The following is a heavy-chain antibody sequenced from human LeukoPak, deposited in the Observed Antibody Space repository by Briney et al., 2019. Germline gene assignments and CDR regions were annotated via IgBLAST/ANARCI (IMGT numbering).Heavy chain of an antibody. V-gene: IGHV4-34*12. CDR1: GFTFDDYG. CDR3: AKSNGYGLVDI. J-gene: IGHJ3*02. Sequence: PGGSLRLSCAASGFTFDDYGMSWVRQPPGKGLEWIGNTFYSGSTYYSPSLRSRVTISLDTSRNQFSLKLNSVTAADTAVYYCAKSNGYGLVDIWGQGTMVTVSS. CDR2: TFYSGST. D-gene: IGHD3-10*01.